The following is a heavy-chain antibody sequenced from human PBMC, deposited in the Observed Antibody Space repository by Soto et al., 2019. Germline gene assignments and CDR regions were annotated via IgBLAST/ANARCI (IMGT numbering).Heavy chain of an antibody. CDR3: AKEAYYDFWSGYYTGNWFDP. CDR2: ISGSGGST. J-gene: IGHJ5*02. D-gene: IGHD3-3*01. V-gene: IGHV3-23*01. Sequence: EVQLLESGGGLVQPGGSLRLSYAASGFTFSSYAMSWVRQAPGKGLEWVSAISGSGGSTYYADSVKGRFTISRDNSKNTLYLQMNSLRAEDTAVYYCAKEAYYDFWSGYYTGNWFDPWGQGTLVTVSS. CDR1: GFTFSSYA.